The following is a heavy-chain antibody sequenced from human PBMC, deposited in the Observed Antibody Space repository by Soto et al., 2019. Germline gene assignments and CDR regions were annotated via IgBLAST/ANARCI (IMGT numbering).Heavy chain of an antibody. CDR1: GGTFSSYA. V-gene: IGHV1-69*01. CDR2: IIPIFGTA. J-gene: IGHJ6*02. Sequence: QVQLVQSGAEVKKPGSSVKVSCKASGGTFSSYAISWVRQAPGQGLEWMGGIIPIFGTANYAQKFQGRVTMTADESTSTAYMELSSLRSEDTAVYYCASQLGGPRYYYYGMDVWGQGTTVTVSS. CDR3: ASQLGGPRYYYYGMDV. D-gene: IGHD1-1*01.